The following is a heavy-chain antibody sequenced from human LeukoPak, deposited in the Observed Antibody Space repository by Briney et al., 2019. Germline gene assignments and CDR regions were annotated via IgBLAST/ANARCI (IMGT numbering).Heavy chain of an antibody. Sequence: GGSLRPSCAASGFTFSTYVMSWVRQAPGKGLEWVSTISGSGGSTHYADSVKGRFTISRDDSKNTLYLQMKSLRAEDTAVYFCVPQETTVTTFWGQGTLVTVSS. CDR2: ISGSGGST. CDR1: GFTFSTYV. J-gene: IGHJ4*02. D-gene: IGHD4-17*01. CDR3: VPQETTVTTF. V-gene: IGHV3-23*01.